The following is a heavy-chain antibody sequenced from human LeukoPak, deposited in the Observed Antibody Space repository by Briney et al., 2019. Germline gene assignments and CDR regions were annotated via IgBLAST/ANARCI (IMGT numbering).Heavy chain of an antibody. CDR2: IIPIFGTA. CDR1: VGTFTRYA. J-gene: IGHJ4*02. D-gene: IGHD3-22*01. V-gene: IGHV1-69*05. Sequence: SSVKVSCQASVGTFTRYAISWVRQAPGQGLAWMGRIIPIFGTANYAQKFPGRVTNTTDESTSTAYKELSSLRSEDTAVYCCARERYPTYYYDSSGYYGRYFDYWGQGTLVTVSS. CDR3: ARERYPTYYYDSSGYYGRYFDY.